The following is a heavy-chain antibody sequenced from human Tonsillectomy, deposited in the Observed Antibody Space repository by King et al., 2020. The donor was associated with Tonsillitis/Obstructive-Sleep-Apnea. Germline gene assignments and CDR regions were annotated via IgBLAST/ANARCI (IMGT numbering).Heavy chain of an antibody. CDR2: IYYSGNT. CDR1: GGSISSSSYY. V-gene: IGHV4-39*01. J-gene: IGHJ5*02. D-gene: IGHD1-26*01. Sequence: VQLQESGPGLVKPSETLSLTCTVSGGSISSSSYYWGWIRQPPGKGLEWIGNIYYSGNTYYNPSLKSRVTISVDTSKNQFSLKLSSVTAADTAVYYCARRGELLGWFDPWGQGTLVTVSS. CDR3: ARRGELLGWFDP.